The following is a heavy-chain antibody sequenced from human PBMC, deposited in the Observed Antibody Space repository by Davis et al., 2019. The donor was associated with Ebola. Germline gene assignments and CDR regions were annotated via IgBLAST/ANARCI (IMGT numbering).Heavy chain of an antibody. J-gene: IGHJ1*01. CDR2: IFAGDSDT. CDR1: GYNFRNYW. D-gene: IGHD3-22*01. V-gene: IGHV5-51*01. CDR3: ARQGIGSGYYYVSAEYFQH. Sequence: GESLKISCKDPGYNFRNYWFAWVRQMPGKGLECMGIIFAGDSDTKYSPSFQGQVTISVDKSISTAYLQWSSLKASDTAMYYCARQGIGSGYYYVSAEYFQHWGQGTLVTVSS.